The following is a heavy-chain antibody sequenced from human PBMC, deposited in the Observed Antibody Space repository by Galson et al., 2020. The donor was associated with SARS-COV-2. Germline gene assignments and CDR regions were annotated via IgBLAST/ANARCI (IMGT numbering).Heavy chain of an antibody. CDR2: IIPIFGTA. Sequence: SVKVSCKASGGTFSSYAISWVRQAPGQGLKWMGGIIPIFGTANYAQKFQGRITITADESTSTAYMELSSLRSEDTAVYYCARDDVRLVGSTDWFDPWGQGTLVTVSS. V-gene: IGHV1-69*13. CDR3: ARDDVRLVGSTDWFDP. J-gene: IGHJ5*02. CDR1: GGTFSSYA. D-gene: IGHD1-26*01.